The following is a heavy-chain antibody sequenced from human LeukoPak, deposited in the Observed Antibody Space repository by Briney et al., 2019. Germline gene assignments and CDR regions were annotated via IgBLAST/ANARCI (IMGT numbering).Heavy chain of an antibody. CDR3: ARVYSSGWYYHYYYYMDV. J-gene: IGHJ6*03. D-gene: IGHD6-19*01. CDR1: GYTFTSYD. CDR2: MNPNSGNT. V-gene: IGHV1-8*01. Sequence: ASVKVSCKASGYTFTSYDINWVRQATGQGLEWMGWMNPNSGNTGYAQKFQGSVTITRNTSIRKDYMELRSLRSEDTAVYYCARVYSSGWYYHYYYYMDVWGKGTTVTVSS.